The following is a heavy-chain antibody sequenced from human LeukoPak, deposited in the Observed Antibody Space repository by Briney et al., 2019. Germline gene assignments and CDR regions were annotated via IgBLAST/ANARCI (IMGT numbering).Heavy chain of an antibody. D-gene: IGHD5-24*01. CDR2: INHSGST. J-gene: IGHJ4*02. CDR3: ARGGPGDGYSIDY. CDR1: GGSFSGYY. V-gene: IGHV4-34*01. Sequence: PSETLSLTCAVYGGSFSGYYWSWIRQPPGKGLEWIGEINHSGSTNYNPSLKSRVTISVDTSKNQFSLKLSSVTAADTAVYYCARGGPGDGYSIDYWGQGTLVTVSS.